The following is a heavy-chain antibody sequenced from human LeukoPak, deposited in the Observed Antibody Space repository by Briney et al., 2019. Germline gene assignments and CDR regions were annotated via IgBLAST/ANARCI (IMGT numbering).Heavy chain of an antibody. Sequence: GGSLRLSCAASGFTFASYSMNWVRQAPGKGLEWVSAISGDSTYIYNAGSVKGRFTISRDNAQASLYLQMISLRADDTAVYYCARVSGRLERQSDLDYWGQGTLVIVSS. V-gene: IGHV3-21*01. J-gene: IGHJ4*02. D-gene: IGHD1-1*01. CDR1: GFTFASYS. CDR3: ARVSGRLERQSDLDY. CDR2: ISGDSTYI.